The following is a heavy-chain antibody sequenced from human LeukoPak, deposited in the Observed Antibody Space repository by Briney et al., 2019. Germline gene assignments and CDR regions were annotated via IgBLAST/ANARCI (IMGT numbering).Heavy chain of an antibody. CDR3: ARGLEQLTEGWFDP. CDR1: GGSISSGSYY. D-gene: IGHD6-13*01. J-gene: IGHJ5*02. CDR2: IYTSGST. V-gene: IGHV4-61*02. Sequence: PSETLSLTCTVSGGSISSGSYYWSWIRQPAGKGLEWIGRIYTSGSTNYNPSLKSRVTISVDTSKNQFSLKLSSVTAADTAVYYCARGLEQLTEGWFDPWGQGTLVTVSS.